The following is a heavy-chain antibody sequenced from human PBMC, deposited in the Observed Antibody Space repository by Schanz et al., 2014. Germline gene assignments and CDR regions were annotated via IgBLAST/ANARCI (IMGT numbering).Heavy chain of an antibody. CDR2: IVPIAGIA. CDR1: GGTFSSDT. J-gene: IGHJ5*02. CDR3: AREVVLYDRGWFDP. D-gene: IGHD3-22*01. V-gene: IGHV1-69*09. Sequence: VQLVQSGAEVKKPGSSVKVSCKASGGTFSSDTFSWGRQAPGQGREWMRRIVPIAGIADYAQRFQGRVTITADKSSDTAYMGLSSLRSEDTAVYYYAREVVLYDRGWFDPWGQGTLVTVSS.